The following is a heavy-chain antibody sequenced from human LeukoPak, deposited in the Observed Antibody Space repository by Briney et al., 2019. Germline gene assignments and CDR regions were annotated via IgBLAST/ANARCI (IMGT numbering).Heavy chain of an antibody. V-gene: IGHV1-18*01. CDR2: ISAYNGNT. Sequence: ASVKVSCKASGYTFTSYGISWVRQAPGQGIEWMGWISAYNGNTNYAQKLQGRVTMTTDTSTSTAYMELRSLRSDDTAVYYCARVHCSSTSCYFPDAFDIWGQGTMVTVSS. J-gene: IGHJ3*02. CDR1: GYTFTSYG. D-gene: IGHD2-2*01. CDR3: ARVHCSSTSCYFPDAFDI.